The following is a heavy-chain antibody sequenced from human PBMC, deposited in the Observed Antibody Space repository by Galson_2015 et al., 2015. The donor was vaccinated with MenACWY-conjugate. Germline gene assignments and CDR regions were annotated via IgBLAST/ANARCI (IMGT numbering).Heavy chain of an antibody. J-gene: IGHJ4*02. CDR2: ISYDGSNK. D-gene: IGHD6-13*01. CDR1: GFTFSSYA. V-gene: IGHV3-30-3*01. CDR3: ARDPDSSSWYDY. Sequence: SLRLSCAASGFTFSSYAMHWVRQAPGKGLEWVAVISYDGSNKYYADSVKGRFTISRDNPKNTLYLQMNSLRAEDTAVYYCARDPDSSSWYDYWGQGTLVTVSS.